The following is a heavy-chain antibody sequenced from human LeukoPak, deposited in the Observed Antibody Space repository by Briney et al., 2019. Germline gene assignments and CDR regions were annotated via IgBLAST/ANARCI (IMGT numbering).Heavy chain of an antibody. Sequence: GSLRPSCAASESIFSNSWMYWVRHGPGNVLVWVSRINTDGSSTTYADSVKGRFTISRDNAKNTLDLQMNSLRAEDTAVYYCARDNGVLSFDGWGQGTLVTVSS. D-gene: IGHD4/OR15-4a*01. V-gene: IGHV3-74*01. J-gene: IGHJ4*02. CDR3: ARDNGVLSFDG. CDR2: INTDGSST. CDR1: ESIFSNSW.